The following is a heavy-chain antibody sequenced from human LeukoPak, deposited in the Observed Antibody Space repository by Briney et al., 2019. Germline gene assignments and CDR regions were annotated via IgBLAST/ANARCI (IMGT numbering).Heavy chain of an antibody. CDR1: GLTVTNAW. CDR3: ARDRDFRLHY. D-gene: IGHD2-21*01. Sequence: SGGSLRLSCAASGLTVTNAWMNWVRQAPGKGLEWVGRIASKTDGGTTDYAAPVKGRFTISRDNAKNSLYLQMNSLRDEDTAVFYCARDRDFRLHYWGQGTLVTVSS. V-gene: IGHV3-15*04. CDR2: IASKTDGGTT. J-gene: IGHJ4*02.